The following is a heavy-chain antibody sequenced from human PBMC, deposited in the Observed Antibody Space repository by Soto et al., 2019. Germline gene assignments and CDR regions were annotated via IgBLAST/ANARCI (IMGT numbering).Heavy chain of an antibody. Sequence: GGSLRLSCVASGLTFSSYAMSWVRQAPGKGLEWVSAISASGGSTYYADSVKGRFTISRDNSKNTLYLQMNNLRVEDKAVYYCADGGEWSFNFEYWGQGTLVTVYS. D-gene: IGHD3-3*01. CDR3: ADGGEWSFNFEY. CDR2: ISASGGST. V-gene: IGHV3-23*01. CDR1: GLTFSSYA. J-gene: IGHJ4*02.